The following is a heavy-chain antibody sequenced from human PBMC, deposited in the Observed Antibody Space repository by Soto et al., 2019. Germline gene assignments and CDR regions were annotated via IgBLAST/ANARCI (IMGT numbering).Heavy chain of an antibody. V-gene: IGHV5-10-1*01. CDR1: GYSFTIYW. CDR3: ARQIGYSSTNYYYYGMDL. J-gene: IGHJ6*02. Sequence: PVASLTMSCNGSGYSFTIYWISWLRQLPVKVLEWMGRIDPSDSYTNYSPSFQGHVTISADKSISTAYLQWSSLKASDTAMYYCARQIGYSSTNYYYYGMDLWGQGTTVTVSS. D-gene: IGHD6-13*01. CDR2: IDPSDSYT.